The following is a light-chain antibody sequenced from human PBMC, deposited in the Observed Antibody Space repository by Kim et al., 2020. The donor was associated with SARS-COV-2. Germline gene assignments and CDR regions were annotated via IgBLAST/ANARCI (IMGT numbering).Light chain of an antibody. CDR2: WAS. J-gene: IGKJ2*01. V-gene: IGKV4-1*01. Sequence: DIVMTQSPDSLAVSLGGRATINCRSSQSVLHSSNSNNYLAWYQQKPGQPPKLLIYWASTRESGVPDRFSGSGSGSDFTLTISSLQAEDVAVYYCQQYYSTPYTFGQGTKLEI. CDR1: QSVLHSSNSNNY. CDR3: QQYYSTPYT.